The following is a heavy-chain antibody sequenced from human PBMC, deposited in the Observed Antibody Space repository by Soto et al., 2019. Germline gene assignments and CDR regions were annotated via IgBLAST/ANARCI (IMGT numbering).Heavy chain of an antibody. D-gene: IGHD1-26*01. Sequence: QVHLVQSGAEVKRPGDSVKVSCKASGYTFTDYHIHWVRQAPGQGLEWMARITPKSGEIYYSPKFQGRVTLTRDTSISTAYMELTTLRFDDTAVYYCARAPILGPTGYFDFWGQGTLATVSS. CDR3: ARAPILGPTGYFDF. CDR1: GYTFTDYH. J-gene: IGHJ4*02. CDR2: ITPKSGEI. V-gene: IGHV1-2*02.